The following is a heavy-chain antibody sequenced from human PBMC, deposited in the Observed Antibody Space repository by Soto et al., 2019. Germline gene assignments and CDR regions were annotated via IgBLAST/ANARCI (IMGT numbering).Heavy chain of an antibody. V-gene: IGHV3-53*01. J-gene: IGHJ5*02. CDR3: ARTHCISTSCYVFWFDP. CDR1: GFTVSSNY. Sequence: PGGSLRLSCAASGFTVSSNYMSWVRQAPGKGLEWVSVIYSGGSTYYADSVKGRFTISRDNSKNTLYLQMNSLRAEDTAVYYCARTHCISTSCYVFWFDPWGQGTLVTVSS. CDR2: IYSGGST. D-gene: IGHD2-2*01.